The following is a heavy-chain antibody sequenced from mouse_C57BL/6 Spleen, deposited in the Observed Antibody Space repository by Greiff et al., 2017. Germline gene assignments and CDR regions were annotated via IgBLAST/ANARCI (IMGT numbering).Heavy chain of an antibody. D-gene: IGHD4-1*01. CDR3: ARSDWDVEGGYFDY. Sequence: QVQLKESGAELVKPGASVKMSCKASGYTFTSYWITWVKQRPGQGLEWIGDVYPGSGSTNYNEKFKSKATLTVDTSSSTAYMQLSSLTSEDSAVYYCARSDWDVEGGYFDYWGQGTTPTVSS. J-gene: IGHJ2*01. CDR2: VYPGSGST. V-gene: IGHV1-55*01. CDR1: GYTFTSYW.